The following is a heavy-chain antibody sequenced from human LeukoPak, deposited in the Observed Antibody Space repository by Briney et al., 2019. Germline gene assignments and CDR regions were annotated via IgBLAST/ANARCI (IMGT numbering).Heavy chain of an antibody. D-gene: IGHD6-19*01. CDR3: ASSGWYYFRH. J-gene: IGHJ1*01. Sequence: GGSLRLSCAASGFTVSSNYMSWVRQAPGKGLEWVSVIYSGGSTYYADSVKARFTISRDNSKNTLYLQMNRLGAEDTAVYYCASSGWYYFRHWGQGTLVTVSS. CDR1: GFTVSSNY. V-gene: IGHV3-53*01. CDR2: IYSGGST.